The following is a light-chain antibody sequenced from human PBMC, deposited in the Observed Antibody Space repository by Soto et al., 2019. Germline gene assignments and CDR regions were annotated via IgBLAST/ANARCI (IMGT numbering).Light chain of an antibody. V-gene: IGKV3-15*01. Sequence: EIVMTQSPATLSLSPGERATLSCRASQSISAELAWYQQQPGQPPRLLIYGVSNRATGVPARFGGSGSGSDFTLTISGLQSEDFAVYCCQQGHDWPLTFGQGTRLDI. CDR2: GVS. CDR3: QQGHDWPLT. CDR1: QSISAE. J-gene: IGKJ2*01.